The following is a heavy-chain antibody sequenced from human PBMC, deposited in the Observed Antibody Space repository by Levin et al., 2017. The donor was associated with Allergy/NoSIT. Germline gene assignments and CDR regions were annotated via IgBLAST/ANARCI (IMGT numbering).Heavy chain of an antibody. V-gene: IGHV1-18*01. J-gene: IGHJ6*03. CDR2: ISTHNGNT. D-gene: IGHD2-2*01. CDR3: ARFVVTPVSYFYMDV. CDR1: GYTFKNYG. Sequence: ASVKVSCKASGYTFKNYGISWVRQAPGQGLEWMGWISTHNGNTNYAQSFQGRVTMTTDTSTSTADMELRRPISDDTAVYYCARFVVTPVSYFYMDVWGKGTTVTVSS.